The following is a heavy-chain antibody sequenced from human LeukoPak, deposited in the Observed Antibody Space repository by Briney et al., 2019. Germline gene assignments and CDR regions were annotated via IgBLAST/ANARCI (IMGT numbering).Heavy chain of an antibody. CDR1: GYTFTSYD. CDR3: ARAPQYCSSTSCSSYYFDY. Sequence: GASVKVSCKASGYTFTSYDINWVRQATGQGLEWMGWMNPNSGNTGYAQKFQGRVTITRNTSISTAYMELSSLRSEDTAVYYCARAPQYCSSTSCSSYYFDYWGQGTLVTVSS. D-gene: IGHD2-2*01. J-gene: IGHJ4*02. CDR2: MNPNSGNT. V-gene: IGHV1-8*03.